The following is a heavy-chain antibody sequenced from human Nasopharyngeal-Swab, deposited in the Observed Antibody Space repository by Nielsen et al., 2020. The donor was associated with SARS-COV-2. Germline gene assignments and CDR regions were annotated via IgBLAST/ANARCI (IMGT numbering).Heavy chain of an antibody. V-gene: IGHV4-59*08. J-gene: IGHJ4*02. CDR2: VYDSGST. CDR3: ARRLGLRAPFDY. Sequence: SETLSLTCTVSGGSMSNFHWSWIRLSPGKGLKWIGYVYDSGSTKYNPSLNSRVTISVDTSKTHFSLKLRSVTAADTAVYFCARRLGLRAPFDYWGQGTLVTVSS. CDR1: GGSMSNFH. D-gene: IGHD5/OR15-5a*01.